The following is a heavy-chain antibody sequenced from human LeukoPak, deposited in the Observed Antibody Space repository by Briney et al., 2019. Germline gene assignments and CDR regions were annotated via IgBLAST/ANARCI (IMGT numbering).Heavy chain of an antibody. D-gene: IGHD2-2*01. V-gene: IGHV1-2*02. CDR2: INPNSGGT. CDR1: GYTFTGYC. CDR3: ARQLEGVPADLFDY. J-gene: IGHJ4*02. Sequence: SVKVSCKASGYTFTGYCVHRVRQAPVQGLERMACINPNSGGTNYAQKFQGRVTMTRDTSISTAYMELSRLRSDDTAVYYCARQLEGVPADLFDYWGQGTLVTVSS.